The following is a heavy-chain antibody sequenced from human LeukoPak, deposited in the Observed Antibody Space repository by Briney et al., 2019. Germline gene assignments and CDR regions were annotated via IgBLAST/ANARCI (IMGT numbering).Heavy chain of an antibody. CDR2: IIPHPGIA. CDR1: GGTFISYA. CDR3: ASHFDSSGSSDY. V-gene: IGHV1-69*04. Sequence: GASVKVSYKASGGTFISYALSWVRQAPGQGGEWMGRIIPHPGIANYAQTFQGSVTITADKSTSTAYLELSSLRSDDTAVYYGASHFDSSGSSDYWGQGTLVTVSS. J-gene: IGHJ4*02. D-gene: IGHD3-22*01.